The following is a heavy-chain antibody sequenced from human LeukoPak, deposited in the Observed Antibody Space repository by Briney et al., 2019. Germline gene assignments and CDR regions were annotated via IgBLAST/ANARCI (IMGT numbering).Heavy chain of an antibody. V-gene: IGHV1-46*01. Sequence: GASVKVSCKASGYTFTSYYMHWVRQAPGEGLEWVGIINPSGGITSYAQKFQGRVTMTRDTSISTAYLELTRLTSDDTAVFYCARGEGSSIDYWGQGTLVTVSS. CDR2: INPSGGIT. D-gene: IGHD6-13*01. CDR1: GYTFTSYY. CDR3: ARGEGSSIDY. J-gene: IGHJ4*02.